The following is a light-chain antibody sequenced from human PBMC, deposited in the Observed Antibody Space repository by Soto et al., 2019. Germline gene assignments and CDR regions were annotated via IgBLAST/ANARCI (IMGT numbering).Light chain of an antibody. V-gene: IGKV1-8*01. CDR2: AAS. J-gene: IGKJ1*01. CDR3: QQYYSYPQT. CDR1: QGISSY. Sequence: AIRMTQSPSSLSASTGDRVTITCRTSQGISSYLAWYQQKPGKAPKLLIYAASTLQSGVPSSFSGSGSGTDFTLTISCLQSEDFATYYCQQYYSYPQTFGQGTKAEIK.